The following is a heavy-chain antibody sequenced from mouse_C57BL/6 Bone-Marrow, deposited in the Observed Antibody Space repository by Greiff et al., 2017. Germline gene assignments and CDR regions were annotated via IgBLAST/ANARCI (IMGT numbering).Heavy chain of an antibody. Sequence: EVKVVESGGGLVQSGRSLRLSCATSGFTFSDFYMEWVRQAPGKGLEWIAASRNKANDYTTEYSASVKGRFIVSRDTSQSILYLQMNALRAEYTAIYYCARDAHWDWFAYWGQGTLVTVSA. CDR3: ARDAHWDWFAY. D-gene: IGHD4-1*01. J-gene: IGHJ3*01. V-gene: IGHV7-1*01. CDR1: GFTFSDFY. CDR2: SRNKANDYTT.